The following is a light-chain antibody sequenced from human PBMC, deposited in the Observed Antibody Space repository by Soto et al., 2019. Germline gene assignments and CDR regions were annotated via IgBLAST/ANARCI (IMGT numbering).Light chain of an antibody. V-gene: IGKV3-15*01. Sequence: EIVMTQSPATLSVSPGERATLSCRASQSVSSNLVWYQQQPGQAPRLIIYGASTRATGIPARFRGSGSGTEFTLTISSLQPDDFETYYCQQYNSYPLTFGGGTKVDIK. CDR3: QQYNSYPLT. CDR1: QSVSSN. J-gene: IGKJ4*01. CDR2: GAS.